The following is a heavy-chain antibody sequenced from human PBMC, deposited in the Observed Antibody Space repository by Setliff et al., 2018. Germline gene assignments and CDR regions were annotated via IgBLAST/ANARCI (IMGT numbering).Heavy chain of an antibody. D-gene: IGHD3-22*01. Sequence: PGGSLRLSCAASGFTFSRYWMIWVRQAPGRGLEWVANIKQDGSQEYYVDSVKGRFTISRDNARNSLYLQMNSLRAEDTAVYYCTRDLSPYDSSGYYDAFDMWGQGTMVTVSS. CDR3: TRDLSPYDSSGYYDAFDM. CDR1: GFTFSRYW. V-gene: IGHV3-7*01. J-gene: IGHJ3*02. CDR2: IKQDGSQE.